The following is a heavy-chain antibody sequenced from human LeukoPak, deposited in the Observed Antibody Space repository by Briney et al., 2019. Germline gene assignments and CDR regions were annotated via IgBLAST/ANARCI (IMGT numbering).Heavy chain of an antibody. CDR2: INPNSGGT. CDR3: AKYVIAARLGWFDP. D-gene: IGHD6-6*01. Sequence: ASVKVSCKASGYTFTGYYMHWVRQVPGQGLEWMGWINPNSGGTNYAQKFQGRVTMTRDTSISTAYMELSRLRSDDTAVYYCAKYVIAARLGWFDPWGQGTLVTVSS. J-gene: IGHJ5*02. V-gene: IGHV1-2*02. CDR1: GYTFTGYY.